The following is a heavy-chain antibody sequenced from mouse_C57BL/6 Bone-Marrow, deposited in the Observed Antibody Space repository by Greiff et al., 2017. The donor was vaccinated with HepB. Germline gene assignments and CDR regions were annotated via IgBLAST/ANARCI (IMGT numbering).Heavy chain of an antibody. Sequence: EVKLMESGAELVKPGASVKLSCTASGFNIKDYYMHWVKQRTEQGLEWIGRIDPEDGETKYAPKFQGKATITADTSSNTAYLQLSSLTSEDTAVYYCARDTTVVATRGYWYFDVWGTGTTVTVSS. V-gene: IGHV14-2*01. D-gene: IGHD1-1*01. CDR3: ARDTTVVATRGYWYFDV. CDR2: IDPEDGET. J-gene: IGHJ1*03. CDR1: GFNIKDYY.